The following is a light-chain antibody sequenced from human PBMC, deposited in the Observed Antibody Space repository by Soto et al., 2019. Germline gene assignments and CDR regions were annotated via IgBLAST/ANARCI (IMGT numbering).Light chain of an antibody. Sequence: PWERATLSCRASQGVSSSSLAWYQQKRGQAPRLLIHGASSRHTGIPDRFSGSGSGTDFTLTISRLEPEDFAVYYCQKYGSSPRTFGQGTKVDIK. CDR2: GAS. CDR1: QGVSSSS. J-gene: IGKJ1*01. CDR3: QKYGSSPRT. V-gene: IGKV3-20*01.